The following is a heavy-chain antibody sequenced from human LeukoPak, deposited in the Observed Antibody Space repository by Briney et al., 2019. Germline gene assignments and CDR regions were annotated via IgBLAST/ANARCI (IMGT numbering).Heavy chain of an antibody. CDR1: RLAPTSYW. J-gene: IGHJ4*02. V-gene: IGHV3-7*03. CDR3: ARDRLWFGELDY. D-gene: IGHD3-10*01. CDR2: IKQDGSEK. Sequence: PGGSLRLSCAASRLAPTSYWMSWVRQAPGEGLERVANIKQDGSEKYYMDSVKGRFTISRDNAKNSLHLQMNSLRAEDTAVYYCARDRLWFGELDYWGQGTLVTVSS.